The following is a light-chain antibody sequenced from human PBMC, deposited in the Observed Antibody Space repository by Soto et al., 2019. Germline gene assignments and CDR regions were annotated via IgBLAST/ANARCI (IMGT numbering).Light chain of an antibody. J-gene: IGLJ2*01. V-gene: IGLV2-23*01. CDR2: EGS. Sequence: QSVLTQPASVSGSPGQSITISFTGTSSDVGSDNLVSWYQQHPGKAPKLMIYEGSKRPSGVSNRFSGSKSGNTASLTISGLQAEDEADYYCCSYAGSSTAIFGGGTKVTV. CDR1: SSDVGSDNL. CDR3: CSYAGSSTAI.